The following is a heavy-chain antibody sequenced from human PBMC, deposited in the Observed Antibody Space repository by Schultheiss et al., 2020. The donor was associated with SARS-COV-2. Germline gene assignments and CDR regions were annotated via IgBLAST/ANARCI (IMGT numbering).Heavy chain of an antibody. D-gene: IGHD2-15*01. CDR2: IWYDGSNK. V-gene: IGHV3-33*01. J-gene: IGHJ4*02. CDR3: ARELVDIVVVVAARVFDY. Sequence: GGSLRLSCAASGFTFSSYGMHWVRQAPGKGLEWVAVIWYDGSNKYYADSVKGRFTISRDNSKNTLYLQMNSLRAEDTAVYYCARELVDIVVVVAARVFDYWGQGTLVTVSS. CDR1: GFTFSSYG.